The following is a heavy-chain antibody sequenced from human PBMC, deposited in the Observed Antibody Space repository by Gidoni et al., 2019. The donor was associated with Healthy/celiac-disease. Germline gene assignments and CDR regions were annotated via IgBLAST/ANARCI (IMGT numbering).Heavy chain of an antibody. D-gene: IGHD1-26*01. J-gene: IGHJ4*02. CDR1: GYSISSGYY. Sequence: QVQLQESGPGLVKPSETLSLTCTVSGYSISSGYYWGWIRQPPGKGLEWIGSIYHSGSTYYNPSLKSRVTISVDTSKNQFSLKLSSVTAADTAVYYCATLLVGATGVGYWGQGTLVTVSS. CDR3: ATLLVGATGVGY. V-gene: IGHV4-38-2*02. CDR2: IYHSGST.